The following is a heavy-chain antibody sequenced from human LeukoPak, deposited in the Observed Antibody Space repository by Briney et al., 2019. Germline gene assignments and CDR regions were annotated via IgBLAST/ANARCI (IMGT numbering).Heavy chain of an antibody. D-gene: IGHD6-13*01. CDR2: IYYSGST. CDR1: GGSISSYY. CDR3: ARGAIGAAAGTAFDY. J-gene: IGHJ4*02. V-gene: IGHV4-59*08. Sequence: SETLSLTCTVSGGSISSYYWSWIRQPPGKGLEWIGYIYYSGSTNYNPSLKSRVTISVDTSKNQFSLKLSSVTAADTAVYYCARGAIGAAAGTAFDYWGQGTLVTVSS.